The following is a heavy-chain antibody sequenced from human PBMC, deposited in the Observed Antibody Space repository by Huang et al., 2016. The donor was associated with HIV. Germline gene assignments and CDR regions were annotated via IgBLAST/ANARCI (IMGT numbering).Heavy chain of an antibody. CDR2: IKPDESEK. J-gene: IGHJ4*02. CDR1: GFNFSSYW. CDR3: AGPNDIFTV. Sequence: EVQLVESGGGLVQPGGSLRLSCAASGFNFSSYWMSWVRQAPGKGLEWWASIKPDESEKYYVDSVKGRFAVSRDRAKNSVFLEMNSLSAEDTAVYYCAGPNDIFTVWGQGALVTVSS. V-gene: IGHV3-7*01. D-gene: IGHD3-9*01.